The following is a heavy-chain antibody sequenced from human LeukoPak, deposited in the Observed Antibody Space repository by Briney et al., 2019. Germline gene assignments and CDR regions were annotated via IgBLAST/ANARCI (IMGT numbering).Heavy chain of an antibody. CDR3: AREWSGFGELPDY. Sequence: GGSLRLSCAASGFTFSSYWMHWVRQAPGKGLVWVSRINRDGSSTNYADSVKGRFTISRDNAKNTLYLQMNRLRVEDTAVYYCAREWSGFGELPDYWGQGTLVTVSS. V-gene: IGHV3-74*01. D-gene: IGHD3-10*01. CDR1: GFTFSSYW. CDR2: INRDGSST. J-gene: IGHJ4*02.